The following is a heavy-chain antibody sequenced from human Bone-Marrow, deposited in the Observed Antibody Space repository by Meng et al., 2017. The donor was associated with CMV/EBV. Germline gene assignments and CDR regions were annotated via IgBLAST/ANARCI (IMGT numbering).Heavy chain of an antibody. V-gene: IGHV3-23*01. D-gene: IGHD2-21*01. Sequence: GESLKISCAASGFTFSSYDMSWVRQAPGKGLEWVSAISGSGGSTYDADSVKGRFTISRDNSKNTLYLQMNSLRAEDTAVYYCAKDQSDSPLRYNAIDIWGQGTMVTVSS. J-gene: IGHJ3*02. CDR1: GFTFSSYD. CDR3: AKDQSDSPLRYNAIDI. CDR2: ISGSGGST.